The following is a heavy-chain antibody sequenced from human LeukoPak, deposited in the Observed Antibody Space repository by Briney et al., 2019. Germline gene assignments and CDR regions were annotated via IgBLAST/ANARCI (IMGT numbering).Heavy chain of an antibody. CDR1: GLTFSDYY. V-gene: IGHV3-11*01. Sequence: PGGSLRLSCATSGLTFSDYYMSWIRQAPGKGLEWLSYISGDGGDINYADSVGGRFTVSRDNAKNALYLRMNSLRVEDTAIYYCATKAREAPEWGQGTLVTVSS. CDR3: ATKAREAPE. D-gene: IGHD1/OR15-1a*01. J-gene: IGHJ4*01. CDR2: ISGDGGDI.